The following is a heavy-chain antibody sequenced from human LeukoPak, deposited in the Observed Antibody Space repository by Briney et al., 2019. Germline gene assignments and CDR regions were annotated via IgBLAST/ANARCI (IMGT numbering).Heavy chain of an antibody. CDR2: ISGSSTDI. Sequence: PGGSLRLSCAASGFTFSSYAMNWVRQAPGKGLEWVSSISGSSTDIYYADSVKGRFTISRDNAKNSVFLQINNLRAEDTAIYYCARRGYYDSSGYDYWGQGTLVTVSS. J-gene: IGHJ4*02. V-gene: IGHV3-21*06. D-gene: IGHD3-22*01. CDR3: ARRGYYDSSGYDY. CDR1: GFTFSSYA.